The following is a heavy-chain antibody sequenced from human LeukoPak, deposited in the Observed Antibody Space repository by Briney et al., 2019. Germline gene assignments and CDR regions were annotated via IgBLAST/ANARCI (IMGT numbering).Heavy chain of an antibody. CDR1: GFTFSSYA. Sequence: GGSLRLSCAASGFTFSSYAMSWVRQAPGKGLEWVPAISGSGGSTYYADSVKGRFTISRDNSKNTLYLQMNSLRAEDTAVYYCARGLYYYDSSGYPDLGAFDIWGQGTMVTVSS. D-gene: IGHD3-22*01. J-gene: IGHJ3*02. CDR3: ARGLYYYDSSGYPDLGAFDI. CDR2: ISGSGGST. V-gene: IGHV3-23*01.